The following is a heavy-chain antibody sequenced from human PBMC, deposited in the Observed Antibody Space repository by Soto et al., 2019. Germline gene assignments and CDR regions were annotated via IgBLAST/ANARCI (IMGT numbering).Heavy chain of an antibody. CDR2: ISSSGGTT. V-gene: IGHV3-23*01. J-gene: IGHJ3*02. D-gene: IGHD6-19*01. CDR3: AKGDSAWNDGLDM. Sequence: EVQLLESGGGLVQPGGSLRLSCAAARFTFSTYAMTWVRQAPEKGLEWVSSISSSGGTTSYADSVKGRFTVSRDNSKNILYLQRHSLRAEDTATYYCAKGDSAWNDGLDMWGQGTMVDVSS. CDR1: RFTFSTYA.